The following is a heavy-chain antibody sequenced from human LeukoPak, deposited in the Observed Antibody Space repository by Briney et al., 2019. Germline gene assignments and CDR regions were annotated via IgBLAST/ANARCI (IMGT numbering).Heavy chain of an antibody. D-gene: IGHD2-15*01. CDR3: AKGGRDCSGGSCYSLPMDV. V-gene: IGHV3-53*01. CDR2: IYSGGST. J-gene: IGHJ6*04. Sequence: GGSLRLSCAASGFTVSSNYMSWVRQAPGKGLEWVSVIYSGGSTYYADSVKGRFTISRDNSKNTLYLQMNSLRAEDTAVYYCAKGGRDCSGGSCYSLPMDVWGKGTTVTVSS. CDR1: GFTVSSNY.